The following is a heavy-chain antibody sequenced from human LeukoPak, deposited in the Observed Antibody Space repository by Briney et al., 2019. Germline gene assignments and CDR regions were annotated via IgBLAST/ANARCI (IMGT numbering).Heavy chain of an antibody. Sequence: PGGSLRLSCAASGFTFSSYSMNWVRQAPGKGLEWVSSISSSSSYIYYADSVKGRFTISRDNAKNSLYLQMNSLRAEDTAVYYCAKGGGSDYPVDYYYGLDVWGQGTTVTVSS. CDR2: ISSSSSYI. J-gene: IGHJ6*02. V-gene: IGHV3-21*04. CDR1: GFTFSSYS. D-gene: IGHD1-26*01. CDR3: AKGGGSDYPVDYYYGLDV.